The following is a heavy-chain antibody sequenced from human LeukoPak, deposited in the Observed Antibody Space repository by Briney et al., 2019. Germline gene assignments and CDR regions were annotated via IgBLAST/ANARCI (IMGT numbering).Heavy chain of an antibody. D-gene: IGHD4-23*01. CDR1: GFTFSGSA. V-gene: IGHV3-73*01. CDR2: IRSKAKSYAT. Sequence: PGGSLRLSCAASGFTFSGSAMHWVRQASGKGLEWVGRIRSKAKSYATAYAASVKGRFTISRDDSKNTTYLQMNSLKTEDTAVYYCTTSVVVDLYYYYGMDVWGQGTTVTVSS. CDR3: TTSVVVDLYYYYGMDV. J-gene: IGHJ6*02.